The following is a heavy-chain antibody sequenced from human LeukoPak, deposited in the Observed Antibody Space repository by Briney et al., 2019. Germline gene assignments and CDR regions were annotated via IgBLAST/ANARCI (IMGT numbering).Heavy chain of an antibody. Sequence: GSLRLSCAASGFTFSSYAMHWVRQAPGKGLEWVAVISYDGSNKYYADSVKGRFTISRDNSKNTLYLQMNSLRAEDTAVYYCARDWGQLERIEGWFDPWSQGTLVTVSS. CDR1: GFTFSSYA. J-gene: IGHJ5*02. D-gene: IGHD1-1*01. CDR3: ARDWGQLERIEGWFDP. V-gene: IGHV3-30-3*01. CDR2: ISYDGSNK.